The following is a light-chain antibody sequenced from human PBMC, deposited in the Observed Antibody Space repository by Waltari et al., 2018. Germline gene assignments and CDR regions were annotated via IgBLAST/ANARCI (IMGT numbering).Light chain of an antibody. CDR3: SSYTSSSSRV. Sequence: QSALTQTASVSGSPGQSITISCTGTSSDIGGYNYVSWYQQHPGKAPKLMIYDVSKRPSGVSNRFSGSKSGNTVSLTISGLQTVDEADYYCSSYTSSSSRVFGTGTKVTVL. V-gene: IGLV2-14*01. CDR1: SSDIGGYNY. J-gene: IGLJ1*01. CDR2: DVS.